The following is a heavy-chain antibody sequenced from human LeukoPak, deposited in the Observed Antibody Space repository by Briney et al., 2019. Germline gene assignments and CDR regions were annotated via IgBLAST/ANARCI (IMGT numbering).Heavy chain of an antibody. D-gene: IGHD1-1*01. J-gene: IGHJ3*02. V-gene: IGHV1-2*02. CDR2: INPYSGAT. Sequence: ASVKVSCKASGYTLTSYYMHWVRQAPGQGLEWMGWINPYSGATNYAQKFQGRITMTRDTSISTAYMELSRLRSDDTAVYYCTREDDNSYDAFDIWSQGTMVTVSS. CDR1: GYTLTSYY. CDR3: TREDDNSYDAFDI.